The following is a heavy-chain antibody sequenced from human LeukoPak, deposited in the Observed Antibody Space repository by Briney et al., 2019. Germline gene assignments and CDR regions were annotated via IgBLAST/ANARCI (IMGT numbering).Heavy chain of an antibody. Sequence: SETLSLTCAVSGDSISRYYWSWIRQPAGKGLEWIGRIYNSGGTNYNPSLKSRVTMPVDTSKNQFSLKLSTVTAADTAVYYCAREDYYERGFVYWGQGTLVTVSS. CDR3: AREDYYERGFVY. V-gene: IGHV4-4*07. D-gene: IGHD3-22*01. J-gene: IGHJ4*02. CDR1: GDSISRYY. CDR2: IYNSGGT.